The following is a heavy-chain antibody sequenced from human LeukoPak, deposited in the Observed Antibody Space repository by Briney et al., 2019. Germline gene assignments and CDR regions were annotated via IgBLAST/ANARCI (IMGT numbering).Heavy chain of an antibody. CDR1: GFTFSNYA. Sequence: VGSLRLSCAASGFTFSNYAMSWARQAPGKGLEWVSAISGSGGSTYYADSVKGRFTISRDNSKNTLYLQMSGLRAEDTAVYYCAKDQRGGVKWIFDYWGQGILVTVSS. J-gene: IGHJ4*02. CDR2: ISGSGGST. CDR3: AKDQRGGVKWIFDY. D-gene: IGHD3-3*01. V-gene: IGHV3-23*01.